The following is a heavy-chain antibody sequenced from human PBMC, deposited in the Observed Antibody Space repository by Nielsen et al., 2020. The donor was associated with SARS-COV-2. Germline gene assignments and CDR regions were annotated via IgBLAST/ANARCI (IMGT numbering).Heavy chain of an antibody. J-gene: IGHJ2*01. CDR1: GGSINSYY. Sequence: SETLSLTCTVSGGSINSYYWSWIRQSPGKGVEWIAQVSYSGRTDYNPSLSLERRVTISVDTSKNQVSLQLSSVTAADTALYYCARQRGRGWYFDLWGRGTLVTVSS. D-gene: IGHD3-16*01. CDR3: ARQRGRGWYFDL. CDR2: VSYSGRT. V-gene: IGHV4-59*08.